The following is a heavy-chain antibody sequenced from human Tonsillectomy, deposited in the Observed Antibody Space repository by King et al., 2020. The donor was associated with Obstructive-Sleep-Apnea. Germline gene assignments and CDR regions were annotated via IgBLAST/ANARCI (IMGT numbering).Heavy chain of an antibody. J-gene: IGHJ4*02. Sequence: LQLQESGPGLVKPSQTLSLTCTVSGGSISSGGYYWSWIRQHPGKGLEWIGYIYYSGSTYYNPSLKSRVTISVDTSKNQFSLKLSSVTAADTAVYYCARELDSGSYYLGSYFDYWGQGTLVTVSS. CDR1: GGSISSGGYY. D-gene: IGHD1-26*01. CDR3: ARELDSGSYYLGSYFDY. V-gene: IGHV4-31*03. CDR2: IYYSGST.